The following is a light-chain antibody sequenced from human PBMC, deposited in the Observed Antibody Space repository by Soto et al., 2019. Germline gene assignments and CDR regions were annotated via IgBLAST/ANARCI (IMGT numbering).Light chain of an antibody. V-gene: IGKV3-11*01. CDR1: QSVSTY. Sequence: ETVMTQSPATLPVSPGERATLSCRASQSVSTYLARYQQRPGQAPRLLIYDASYRATDIPPRFSGSGSGTDFTLTISSLEPEDFAVYYCQQRSSWPPTITFGQGTRLEIK. J-gene: IGKJ5*01. CDR3: QQRSSWPPTIT. CDR2: DAS.